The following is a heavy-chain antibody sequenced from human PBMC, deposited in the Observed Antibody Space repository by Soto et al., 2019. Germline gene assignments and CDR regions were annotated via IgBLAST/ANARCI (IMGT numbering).Heavy chain of an antibody. Sequence: SETLSLTCTFSVGSISSSSYYCGWIRQPPWKGLEWIGSIYYSGSTYYNPSLKSRVTISVDTSKNQFSLKLSSVTAADTAVYYCARKYDYVWGSYRTAIYNWFEPWGQGTRDNVSS. J-gene: IGHJ5*02. V-gene: IGHV4-39*01. D-gene: IGHD3-16*02. CDR2: IYYSGST. CDR3: ARKYDYVWGSYRTAIYNWFEP. CDR1: VGSISSSSYY.